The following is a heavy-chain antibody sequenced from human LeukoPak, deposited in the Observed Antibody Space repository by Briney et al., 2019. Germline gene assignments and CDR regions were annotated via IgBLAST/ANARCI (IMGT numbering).Heavy chain of an antibody. V-gene: IGHV3-30*18. CDR3: AKGNDSSGYDY. J-gene: IGHJ4*02. CDR2: ISYDGSHK. D-gene: IGHD3-22*01. Sequence: PGGSLRLSCAASGFTFSSYGMHWVRQAPGKGLDWVAVISYDGSHKYYADSVKGRFTISRDNSKNTLYLQMNSLRTEDAAVFYCAKGNDSSGYDYWGQGTLVTVSS. CDR1: GFTFSSYG.